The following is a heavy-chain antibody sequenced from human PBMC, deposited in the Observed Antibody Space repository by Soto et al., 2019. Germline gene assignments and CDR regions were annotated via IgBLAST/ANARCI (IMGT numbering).Heavy chain of an antibody. V-gene: IGHV3-74*03. CDR2: MTSDGRTI. CDR1: GFTFGNYW. Sequence: AGGSLRLSCAASGFTFGNYWMHWVRQAPGKGPEWVSRMTSDGRTIQYADSVKGRFTASRDNAKNTLYLQMNSLRVEDTAVYYCSSAEVDYWGQGTLVTVCS. J-gene: IGHJ4*02. CDR3: SSAEVDY.